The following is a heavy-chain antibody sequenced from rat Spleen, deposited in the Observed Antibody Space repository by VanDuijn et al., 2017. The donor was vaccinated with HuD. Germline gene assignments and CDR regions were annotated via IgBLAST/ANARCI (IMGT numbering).Heavy chain of an antibody. CDR1: GLTFNNYW. CDR2: ITKDGGSL. CDR3: SRGGATRFDY. D-gene: IGHD1-11*01. Sequence: EVELVESGGGLVQPGTSLKLSCVASGLTFNNYWLSWVRQTPGKGLDWVASITKDGGSLFYRDSVKGRFTVSRDNEQNILYLQMDSLRSEDTATYYCSRGGATRFDYWGQGVMVTVSS. V-gene: IGHV5-31*01. J-gene: IGHJ2*01.